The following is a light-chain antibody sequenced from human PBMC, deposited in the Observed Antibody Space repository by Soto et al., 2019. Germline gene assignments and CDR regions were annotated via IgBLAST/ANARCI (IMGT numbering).Light chain of an antibody. J-gene: IGKJ1*01. CDR1: QSVSNN. CDR2: GAS. CDR3: LHYKDWPRWT. V-gene: IGKV3-15*01. Sequence: EILLTQAPTTLSVSTGERATLPWTDSQSVSNNLAWYQQQPGQTPRLLIYGASTTATGVPARFSGSGSGTEFTLTISSLQSEDFAVYYCLHYKDWPRWTFGQGTKVDIK.